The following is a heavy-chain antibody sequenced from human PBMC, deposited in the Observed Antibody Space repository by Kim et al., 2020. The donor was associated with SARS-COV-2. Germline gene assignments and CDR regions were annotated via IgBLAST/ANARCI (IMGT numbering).Heavy chain of an antibody. CDR1: GFTFSTYA. V-gene: IGHV3-7*03. CDR2: IKQDGSEK. Sequence: GGSLRLSCAASGFTFSTYAMSWVRQAPGKGLEWVANIKQDGSEKYYVDSVKGRFTISRDNAKNSLYLQMNSLRAEDTAVYYCARDSYVVGATPAYYYYYG. J-gene: IGHJ6*01. CDR3: ARDSYVVGATPAYYYYYG. D-gene: IGHD1-26*01.